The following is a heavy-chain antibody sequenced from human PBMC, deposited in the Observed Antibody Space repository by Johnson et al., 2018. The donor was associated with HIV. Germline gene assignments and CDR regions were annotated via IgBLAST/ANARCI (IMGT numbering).Heavy chain of an antibody. CDR2: ISYDGNNK. V-gene: IGHV3-30-3*01. Sequence: QVQLVESGGGVVQPGRSLRLSCAASGFVFSSYAMHWVRQAPGKGLEWVALISYDGNNKYYADSVKGRFTISRDNSKNTLYLQINSLRAEDTAVYYCARVTSPVTTARYGAFDIWGQGTMVTVSS. D-gene: IGHD4-17*01. CDR1: GFVFSSYA. J-gene: IGHJ3*02. CDR3: ARVTSPVTTARYGAFDI.